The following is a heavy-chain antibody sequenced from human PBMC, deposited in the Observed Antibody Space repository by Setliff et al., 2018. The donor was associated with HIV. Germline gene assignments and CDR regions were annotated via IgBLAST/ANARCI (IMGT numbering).Heavy chain of an antibody. CDR1: GGSITGYY. J-gene: IGHJ4*02. Sequence: SETLSLTCTVSGGSITGYYWSWIRQTPGKGLEWIAYTFDNGNTHYNPSLESRVTISVDTSQNQFSLKLSSVTAADTAIYYCARRIYGNNPYFDYWSQGTLVTVSS. CDR3: ARRIYGNNPYFDY. CDR2: TFDNGNT. V-gene: IGHV4-59*08. D-gene: IGHD4-17*01.